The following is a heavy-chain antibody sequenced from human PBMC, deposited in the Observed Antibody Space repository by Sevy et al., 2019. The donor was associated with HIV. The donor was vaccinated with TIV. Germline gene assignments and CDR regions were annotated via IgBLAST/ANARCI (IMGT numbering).Heavy chain of an antibody. CDR3: ARHTVVRELFPNYYFHYYMDV. D-gene: IGHD3-10*01. Sequence: SETLSLTCTVSGTYITNSYSWSWIRQPAGKGLEWIGRIDTRGNTDYNPSLKSRVTMSIHTSRTHFSLNLTSVIAADTAVYYCARHTVVRELFPNYYFHYYMDVWGKGTAVTVSS. CDR2: IDTRGNT. V-gene: IGHV4-4*07. CDR1: GTYITNSYS. J-gene: IGHJ6*03.